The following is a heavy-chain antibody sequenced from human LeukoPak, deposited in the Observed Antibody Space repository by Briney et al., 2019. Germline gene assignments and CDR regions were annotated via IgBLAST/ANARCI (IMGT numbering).Heavy chain of an antibody. Sequence: GGSLGLSCAASGFTFRSYCIHWVRQAPGKGLEWVAVIWYDGSNKNYADSVKGRFTISRDNSKNTLYLQMNSMRAEDTAVYYWAIAPREEGGRVGNSFDYWGQGTLLTVSS. CDR2: IWYDGSNK. V-gene: IGHV3-33*01. J-gene: IGHJ4*02. CDR3: AIAPREEGGRVGNSFDY. D-gene: IGHD4-23*01. CDR1: GFTFRSYC.